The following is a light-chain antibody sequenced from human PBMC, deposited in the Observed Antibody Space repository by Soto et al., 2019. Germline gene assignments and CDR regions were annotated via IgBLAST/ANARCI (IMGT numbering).Light chain of an antibody. CDR3: QQYNNWLLT. V-gene: IGKV3-15*01. J-gene: IGKJ1*01. Sequence: EIVMTQSPATLSLSPGERATISCRASQSVNSHLAWYQQKPGQAPRLLIYGAATRATGVPARFSGSGYGTEFTLTINRLQPEDFAVYYCQQYNNWLLTFGQGTKVDI. CDR2: GAA. CDR1: QSVNSH.